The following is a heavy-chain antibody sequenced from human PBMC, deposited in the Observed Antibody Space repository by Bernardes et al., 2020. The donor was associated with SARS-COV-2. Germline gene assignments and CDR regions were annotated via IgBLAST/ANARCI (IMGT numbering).Heavy chain of an antibody. V-gene: IGHV3-48*01. CDR1: GFTFSSYA. CDR2: ISSTSTTI. J-gene: IGHJ4*02. Sequence: GGSLRLSCAASGFTFSSYAMNWVRQAPGKGLEWVAYISSTSTTIYYADFVKGRFTISRDTARSSLYLQMNSLRVEDTAVYYCARKWFGEFTFDQWGQGTLVTVSS. CDR3: ARKWFGEFTFDQ. D-gene: IGHD3-10*01.